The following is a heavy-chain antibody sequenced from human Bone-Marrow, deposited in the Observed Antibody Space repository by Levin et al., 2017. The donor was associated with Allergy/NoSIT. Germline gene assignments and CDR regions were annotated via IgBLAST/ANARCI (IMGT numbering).Heavy chain of an antibody. D-gene: IGHD3-9*01. J-gene: IGHJ1*01. V-gene: IGHV4-34*01. CDR3: AGGRRSYEILTGLLSAGYFQH. CDR1: GGSFSGYY. CDR2: INHSGST. Sequence: SETLSLTCAVYGGSFSGYYWTWIRQPPGKGLEWIGEINHSGSTNYNPSLTSRVTISVNTSKNQFSLKLSPVTAADSAVYYCAGGRRSYEILTGLLSAGYFQHWGQGTLVTVSA.